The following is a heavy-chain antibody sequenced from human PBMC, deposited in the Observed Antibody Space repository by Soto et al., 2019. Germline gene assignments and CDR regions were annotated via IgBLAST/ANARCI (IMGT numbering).Heavy chain of an antibody. J-gene: IGHJ4*02. V-gene: IGHV1-69*01. CDR2: IIPISGRT. CDR1: GGTFSSLG. Sequence: QVQLVPSGAEVKRPGSSVKVSCEASGGTFSSLGFTWVRQAPGQGLEWMGGIIPISGRTTFAPKFLGRVTLTAVQSTRTTYSQLTALTSDDPATYYCATRGTLGRCLESADYRGQGTLVTVSS. CDR3: ATRGTLGRCLESADY. D-gene: IGHD7-27*01.